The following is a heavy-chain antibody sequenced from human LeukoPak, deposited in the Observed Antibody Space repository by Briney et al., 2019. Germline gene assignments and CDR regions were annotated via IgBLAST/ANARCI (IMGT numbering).Heavy chain of an antibody. Sequence: PSETLSLTCTVSGGSISSYYWSWIRQPPGKGLEWIGYIYYSGSTNYNPSLKSRVTISVDTSKNQFSLKLSSVTAADTAVYYCARHGRTTVTTRDAFDIWGQGTMVTVSS. CDR2: IYYSGST. CDR1: GGSISSYY. J-gene: IGHJ3*02. V-gene: IGHV4-59*08. D-gene: IGHD4-17*01. CDR3: ARHGRTTVTTRDAFDI.